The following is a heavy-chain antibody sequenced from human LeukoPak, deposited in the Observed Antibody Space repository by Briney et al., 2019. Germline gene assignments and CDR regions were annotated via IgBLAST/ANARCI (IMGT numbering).Heavy chain of an antibody. J-gene: IGHJ6*02. V-gene: IGHV3-7*03. CDR3: ARNNGMDV. CDR1: GFALSSHW. Sequence: GGSLRLSCAASGFALSSHWMTWVRQVPGRGPEWVANVNRDGSETYYLDSVKGRFTISKDNAKNSLNLQMNSLRAEDTALYHCARNNGMDVWGQGTTVIVSS. CDR2: VNRDGSET.